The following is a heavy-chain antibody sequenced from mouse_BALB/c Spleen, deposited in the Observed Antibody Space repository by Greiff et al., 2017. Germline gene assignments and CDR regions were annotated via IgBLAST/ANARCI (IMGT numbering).Heavy chain of an antibody. CDR3: TRNYYGYFDY. V-gene: IGHV6-6*02. D-gene: IGHD2-1*01. J-gene: IGHJ2*01. CDR2: IRLKSNNYAT. Sequence: EVQLQESGGGLVQPGGSMKLSCVASGFTFSNYWMNWVRQSPEKGLEWVAEIRLKSNNYATHYAESVKGRFTISRDDSKSSVYLQMNNLRAEDTGIYYCTRNYYGYFDYWGQGTTLTVSS. CDR1: GFTFSNYW.